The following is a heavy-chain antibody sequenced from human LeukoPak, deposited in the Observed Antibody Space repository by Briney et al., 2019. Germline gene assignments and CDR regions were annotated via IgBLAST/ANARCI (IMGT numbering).Heavy chain of an antibody. J-gene: IGHJ4*02. D-gene: IGHD3-22*01. CDR1: GYSISSGYY. Sequence: PSETLSLTCTVSGYSISSGYYWGWIRQPPGKGLEWIGSIYHSGSTYYNPSLKSRVTISVDTSKNQFSLKLSSVTAADTAVYYCARVYYYDSSGYYSNFDYWGQGTLVTVSS. CDR2: IYHSGST. CDR3: ARVYYYDSSGYYSNFDY. V-gene: IGHV4-38-2*02.